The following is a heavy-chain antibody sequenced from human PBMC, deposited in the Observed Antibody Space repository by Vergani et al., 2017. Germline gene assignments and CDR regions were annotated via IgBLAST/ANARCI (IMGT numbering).Heavy chain of an antibody. D-gene: IGHD6-19*01. Sequence: QVQLVQSGAEVKKPGASVKVSCKASGYTFTSYGISWVRQAPGQGLEWMGWISAYNGNTKYAQKLQGRVTMTTDTSTSTAYMGLMSLRSDDTAVYYCARDRAVSKQGWYTSGYWGQGTLVTVSS. V-gene: IGHV1-18*01. CDR1: GYTFTSYG. CDR3: ARDRAVSKQGWYTSGY. J-gene: IGHJ4*02. CDR2: ISAYNGNT.